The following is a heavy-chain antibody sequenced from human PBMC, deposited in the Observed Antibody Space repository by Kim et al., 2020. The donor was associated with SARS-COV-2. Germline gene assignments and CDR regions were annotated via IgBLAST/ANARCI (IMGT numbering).Heavy chain of an antibody. CDR3: AKSATVTTYYFDY. D-gene: IGHD4-17*01. Sequence: YADPVKGRFTISRDNAKNTLYLQMNSLRAADTAVYYCAKSATVTTYYFDYWGQGTLVTVSS. V-gene: IGHV3-23*01. J-gene: IGHJ4*02.